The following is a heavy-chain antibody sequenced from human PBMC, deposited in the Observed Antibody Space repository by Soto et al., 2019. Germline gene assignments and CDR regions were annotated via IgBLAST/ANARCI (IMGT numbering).Heavy chain of an antibody. J-gene: IGHJ6*02. D-gene: IGHD1-20*01. V-gene: IGHV3-74*01. CDR2: IKFDGSST. Sequence: EVQLVESGGGLVQPGGSLRLSCVASGFTFSSYWMHWVRQAPRKGLVWVSRIKFDGSSTSYADSVKGRFTISRDNAKNTVYLQMNSLRADDTGVYYCARGIRNYYGVDVWGQGTTVTVSS. CDR1: GFTFSSYW. CDR3: ARGIRNYYGVDV.